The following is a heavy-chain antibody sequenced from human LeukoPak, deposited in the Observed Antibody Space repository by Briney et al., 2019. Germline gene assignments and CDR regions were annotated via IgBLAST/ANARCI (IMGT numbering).Heavy chain of an antibody. CDR3: ARELGGAKTGCFDI. CDR1: GFRFSYYD. CDR2: ISEAGAHT. J-gene: IGHJ3*02. V-gene: IGHV3-64*02. D-gene: IGHD7-27*01. Sequence: PGGSLRLSCAASGFRFSYYDMHWVRQAPGQGLEFVSSISEAGAHTFYADSVKGRFTISRDTFKSKMYLQMGGLRPEDSAVYYCARELGGAKTGCFDIGGQGKVVTVSA.